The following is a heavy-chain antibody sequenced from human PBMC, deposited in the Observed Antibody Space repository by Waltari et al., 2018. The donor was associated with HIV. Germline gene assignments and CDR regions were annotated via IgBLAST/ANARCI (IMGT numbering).Heavy chain of an antibody. V-gene: IGHV3-48*01. CDR2: INSRSNII. CDR3: AREMATVYFDS. D-gene: IGHD4-4*01. J-gene: IGHJ4*02. Sequence: EVHLVESGGGLVQPGGSLRLSCAASGFTFSSYSMNWVRQAPGKGLDWLSYINSRSNIIYYADSVKGRFTSSRDNAKNSVYLQMNSLGAEDTAVYYCAREMATVYFDSWGPGILVTVSS. CDR1: GFTFSSYS.